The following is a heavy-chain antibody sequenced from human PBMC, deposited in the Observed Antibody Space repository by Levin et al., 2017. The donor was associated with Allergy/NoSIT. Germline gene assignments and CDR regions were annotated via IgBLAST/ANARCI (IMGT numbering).Heavy chain of an antibody. Sequence: PGGSLRLSCAVSGFNFSNYWMNWVRQVPGKGLVWVARISSDGSNIREADSVKGRFTISRDNAKNALYLQMNGLRVEDTAVYYCARVGMEAIGHATFYYGMDVWGQGTTVTVSS. J-gene: IGHJ6*01. CDR3: ARVGMEAIGHATFYYGMDV. CDR1: GFNFSNYW. V-gene: IGHV3-74*01. CDR2: ISSDGSNI. D-gene: IGHD2/OR15-2a*01.